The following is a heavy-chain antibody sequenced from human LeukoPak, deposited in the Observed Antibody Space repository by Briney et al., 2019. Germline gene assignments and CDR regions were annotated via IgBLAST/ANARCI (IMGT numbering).Heavy chain of an antibody. Sequence: GGSLRLSCAASEFTFSIYAMSWVRQAPGRGLEWFASITSTGESTWYAGSVKGRFTISRDNSKYTVYLQMNSLRAEDTAIYYCAKDRPNYFGTNGHYYSRDGDFWGQGTLVTVSS. J-gene: IGHJ4*02. V-gene: IGHV3-23*01. CDR1: EFTFSIYA. CDR3: AKDRPNYFGTNGHYYSRDGDF. D-gene: IGHD3-22*01. CDR2: ITSTGEST.